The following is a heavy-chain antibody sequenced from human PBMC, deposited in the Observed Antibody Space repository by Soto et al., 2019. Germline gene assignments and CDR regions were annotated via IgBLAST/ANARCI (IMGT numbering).Heavy chain of an antibody. D-gene: IGHD3-10*01. V-gene: IGHV3-23*01. CDR2: VSAGGDMT. CDR3: ARGDRGGSGSPASYYYSGLDV. J-gene: IGHJ6*02. CDR1: GFTFSSYA. Sequence: GGSLRLSCAASGFTFSSYAMSWVRQAPGKGLEWVSSVSAGGDMTYYSDSMKGRFTISRDNSNNALFLQMNSLRAEDTALYYCARGDRGGSGSPASYYYSGLDVWGQGTTVAVSS.